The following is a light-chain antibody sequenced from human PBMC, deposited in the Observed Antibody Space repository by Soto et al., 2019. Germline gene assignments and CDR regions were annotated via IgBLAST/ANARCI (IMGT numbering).Light chain of an antibody. V-gene: IGLV2-14*01. CDR2: EVS. Sequence: QSALTQPASVSGSPGQSITISCTGTSSDVGAYNYVSWYQQHPGKAPKLMIYEVSNQPSGVSNRFSGSKSGNTASLTISGLQAEDEADYYCSSYTSSSPYVFGTGTKVTVL. CDR1: SSDVGAYNY. J-gene: IGLJ1*01. CDR3: SSYTSSSPYV.